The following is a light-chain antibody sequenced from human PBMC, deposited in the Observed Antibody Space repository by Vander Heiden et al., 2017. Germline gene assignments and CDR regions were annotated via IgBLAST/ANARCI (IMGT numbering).Light chain of an antibody. J-gene: IGKJ4*01. CDR3: QQSYSTPLT. CDR2: VAT. CDR1: QTIRDY. Sequence: EIQLTQSPSSLSASIGDRVSISCRTSQTIRDYVNWFQQKSAKAPKLLIYVATRLQSGVPSRFSGSGSGTDFTLTISSLQPEDIAVYYCQQSYSTPLTFGGGTRVEI. V-gene: IGKV1-39*01.